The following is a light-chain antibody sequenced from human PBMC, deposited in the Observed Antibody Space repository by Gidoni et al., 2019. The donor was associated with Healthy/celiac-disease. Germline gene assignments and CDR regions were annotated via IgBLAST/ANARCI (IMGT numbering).Light chain of an antibody. J-gene: IGLJ1*01. CDR2: GNS. Sequence: QSVLTQPPSVSGAPGQRVTISCTGSRSNIGAGYDVHWYQQLPGTAPKILIYGNSNRPSWVPDRFSGSKSGTSASLAITGLQAEDEADYYCQSYDSSLSALVFGTGTKVTVL. CDR3: QSYDSSLSALV. V-gene: IGLV1-40*01. CDR1: RSNIGAGYD.